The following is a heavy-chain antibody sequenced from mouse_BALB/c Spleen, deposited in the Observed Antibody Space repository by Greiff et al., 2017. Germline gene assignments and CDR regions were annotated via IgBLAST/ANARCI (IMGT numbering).Heavy chain of an antibody. Sequence: EVKLMESGGGLVKPGGSLKLSCAASGFTFSSYAMSWVRQTPEKRLEWVASISSGGSTYYPDSVKGRFTISRDNARNILYLQMSSLRSEDTAMYYCARPYGSSYRWYFDVWGAGTTVTVSS. V-gene: IGHV5-6-5*01. D-gene: IGHD1-1*01. CDR2: ISSGGST. J-gene: IGHJ1*01. CDR3: ARPYGSSYRWYFDV. CDR1: GFTFSSYA.